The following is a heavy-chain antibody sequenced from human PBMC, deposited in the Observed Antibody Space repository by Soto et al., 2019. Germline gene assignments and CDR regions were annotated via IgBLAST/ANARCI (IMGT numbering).Heavy chain of an antibody. Sequence: ASVKVSCKASGYTFTSYGISWVRQAPGQGLEWMGWISAYNVNTNYAQKLQGRVTMTTDTSTSTAYMELRSLRSDDTAVYYCARGSGILRFLEWSFGWFDPWGQGTLVTVSS. J-gene: IGHJ5*02. CDR3: ARGSGILRFLEWSFGWFDP. D-gene: IGHD3-3*01. V-gene: IGHV1-18*01. CDR1: GYTFTSYG. CDR2: ISAYNVNT.